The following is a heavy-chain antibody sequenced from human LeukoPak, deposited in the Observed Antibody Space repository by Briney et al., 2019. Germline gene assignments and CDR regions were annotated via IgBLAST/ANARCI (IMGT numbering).Heavy chain of an antibody. CDR1: GFAPSDYI. V-gene: IGHV3-21*06. D-gene: IGHD3-16*01. CDR3: ASGGATVWGY. J-gene: IGHJ4*02. Sequence: GGSPRLSCAASGFAPSDYIMNWGRHAPGKRLEWISAITSDSNLIYYADSMRGRITISRDNAENSVYLQMNGLRAEDTAIYYCASGGATVWGYWGQGALVIVSS. CDR2: ITSDSNLI.